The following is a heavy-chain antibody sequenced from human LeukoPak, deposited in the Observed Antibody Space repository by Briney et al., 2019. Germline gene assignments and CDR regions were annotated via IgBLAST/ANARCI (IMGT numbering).Heavy chain of an antibody. V-gene: IGHV4-34*01. D-gene: IGHD5-24*01. Sequence: KPSETLSLNCAVYGGFLSGYYWTWIRQPPGKGLEWIGEIHYSGRINYNPSLKSRVTISADTSNNHFSLKMNSVTAADTAVYYCSRGTDAYKCGNSWGQGTLVTVS. J-gene: IGHJ4*02. CDR3: SRGTDAYKCGNS. CDR2: IHYSGRI. CDR1: GGFLSGYY.